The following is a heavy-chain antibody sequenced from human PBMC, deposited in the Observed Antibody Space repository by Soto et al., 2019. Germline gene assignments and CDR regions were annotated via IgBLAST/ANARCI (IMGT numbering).Heavy chain of an antibody. V-gene: IGHV3-30-3*01. J-gene: IGHJ4*02. CDR2: ISYDGSNE. CDR1: GFTFSSYA. D-gene: IGHD2-8*02. Sequence: VQLVESGGGVVQPGRSLRLSCAASGFTFSSYAMHWVRQAPGKGLEWVAVISYDGSNEYYADSVKGRFTISRDNSKNTLYLQMNSLRAEDTAVYYCARENTGVFDYWGQGTLVTVSS. CDR3: ARENTGVFDY.